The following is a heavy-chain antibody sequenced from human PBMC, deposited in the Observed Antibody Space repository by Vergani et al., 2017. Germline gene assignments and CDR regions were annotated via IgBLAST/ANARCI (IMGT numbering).Heavy chain of an antibody. CDR2: IYHSGST. J-gene: IGHJ4*02. V-gene: IGHV4-4*01. Sequence: QVQLQESGPGLVKPSGTLSLTCAVSGGSIRSSNWWSWVRQPPGKGLVWIGEIYHSGSTNYNPPLKSRVTISVDKSKKQFSLKLSSVTAGATAVDCCAREGSTVTTPGGTDDYWGQGTLVTVSS. CDR3: AREGSTVTTPGGTDDY. CDR1: GGSIRSSNW. D-gene: IGHD4-17*01.